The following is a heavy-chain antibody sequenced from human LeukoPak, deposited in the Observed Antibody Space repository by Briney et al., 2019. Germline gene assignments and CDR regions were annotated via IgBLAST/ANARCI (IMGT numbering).Heavy chain of an antibody. Sequence: PSETLSLTCAVSGGSISSGGYSWSWIRQPPGKGLEWIGYIYHSGSTYYNPSLKSRVTISVDRSKNQFSLKLRSVTAADTAVYYCARSHDSSSWYFDYWGQGTLVTVSS. CDR3: ARSHDSSSWYFDY. D-gene: IGHD6-13*01. V-gene: IGHV4-30-2*01. CDR1: GGSISSGGYS. J-gene: IGHJ4*02. CDR2: IYHSGST.